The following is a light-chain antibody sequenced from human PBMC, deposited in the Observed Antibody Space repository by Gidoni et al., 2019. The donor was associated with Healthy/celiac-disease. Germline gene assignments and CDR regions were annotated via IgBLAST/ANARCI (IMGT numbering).Light chain of an antibody. V-gene: IGKV2-28*01. CDR2: LGS. CDR3: MQALQTPRS. J-gene: IGKJ2*04. CDR1: QSLLHSNGYNY. Sequence: DIVLTQPPLSLPATPGEPASISCRSSQSLLHSNGYNYLDWYLQKPGQSPQLLIYLGSNRASGVPDRFSGSGSGTDFTLKISRVEAEDVGVYYCMQALQTPRSFGQGTKLEIK.